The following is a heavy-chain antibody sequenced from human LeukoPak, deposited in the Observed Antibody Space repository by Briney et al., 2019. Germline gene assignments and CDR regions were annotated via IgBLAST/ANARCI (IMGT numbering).Heavy chain of an antibody. CDR1: GFTFSTYW. CDR3: ARASTTVPNLLDY. V-gene: IGHV3-74*03. CDR2: INGDGTST. Sequence: GGSLRLSCAASGFTFSTYWMHWVCQAPGKGLLWVSRINGDGTSTKYADSVKGRFTISRDNARHTLYLQMNSLRAEDTAVYYCARASTTVPNLLDYWGQGTLVTVSS. D-gene: IGHD4-17*01. J-gene: IGHJ4*02.